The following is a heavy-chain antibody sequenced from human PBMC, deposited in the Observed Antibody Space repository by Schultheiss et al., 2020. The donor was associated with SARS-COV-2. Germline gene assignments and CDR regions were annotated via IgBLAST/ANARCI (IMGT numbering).Heavy chain of an antibody. CDR2: ISYDGSNK. D-gene: IGHD1-26*01. CDR3: ARTYSGSYYQYFDY. CDR1: GFTFSSYA. J-gene: IGHJ4*02. V-gene: IGHV3-30-3*01. Sequence: GGSLRLSCSASGFTFSSYAMHWVRQAPGKGLEWVAVISYDGSNKYYADSVKGRFTISRDNSKNTLYLQMNSLRAEDTAVYYCARTYSGSYYQYFDYWGQGTLVTVSS.